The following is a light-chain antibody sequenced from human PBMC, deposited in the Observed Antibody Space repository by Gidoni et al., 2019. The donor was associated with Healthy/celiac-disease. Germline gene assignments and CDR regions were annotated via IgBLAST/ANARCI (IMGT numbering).Light chain of an antibody. J-gene: IGKJ1*01. CDR1: QSVSSN. Sequence: EIVMTQSPATLSVSPGERATLSCRASQSVSSNLAWYQQKPGQAPRLLIYGASTSATGIPARFSGIGSGTEFTLTISSLQSEDFAVYYCQQYNNWPGTFGQXTKVEIK. CDR3: QQYNNWPGT. V-gene: IGKV3-15*01. CDR2: GAS.